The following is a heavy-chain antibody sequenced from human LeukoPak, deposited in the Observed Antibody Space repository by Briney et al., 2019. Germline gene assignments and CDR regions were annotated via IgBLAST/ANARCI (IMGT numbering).Heavy chain of an antibody. CDR2: IWYDGSNK. Sequence: GGSLRLSCAASGFTFSSYGMHWVRQAPGTGLEWVAVIWYDGSNKYYADSVKGRFTISRDNSKNTLCLQMNSLRAEDTSVYYCASDILTGYNETNYWGQGTQVTVSS. J-gene: IGHJ4*02. CDR1: GFTFSSYG. V-gene: IGHV3-33*01. D-gene: IGHD3-9*01. CDR3: ASDILTGYNETNY.